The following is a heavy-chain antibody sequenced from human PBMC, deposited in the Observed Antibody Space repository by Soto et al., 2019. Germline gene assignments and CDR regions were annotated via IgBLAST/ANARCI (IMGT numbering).Heavy chain of an antibody. J-gene: IGHJ4*02. CDR1: GYTFTSYG. CDR3: ARRASSDYYDSHYFDY. D-gene: IGHD3-22*01. CDR2: ISAYNGNT. V-gene: IGHV1-18*01. Sequence: ASVKVSCKASGYTFTSYGISWVRQAPGQGLEWMGWISAYNGNTNYAQKLQGRVTMTTDTSTSTAYMELRSLRSDDTAVYYCARRASSDYYDSHYFDYWGQGTLVTVSS.